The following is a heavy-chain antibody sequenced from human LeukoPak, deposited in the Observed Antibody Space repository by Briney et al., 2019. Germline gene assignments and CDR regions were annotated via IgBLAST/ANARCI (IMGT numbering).Heavy chain of an antibody. CDR2: IYPGDSDT. CDR3: ARSGSYYGSGSYFNYYGMDV. D-gene: IGHD3-10*01. V-gene: IGHV5-51*01. Sequence: GESLKISCKGSGYSFTSYWIGWVRQMPGKGLEWMGIIYPGDSDTRYSPSFQGQVTISADKFISTAYLQWSSLKASDTAMYYCARSGSYYGSGSYFNYYGMDVWGKGTTVTVSS. CDR1: GYSFTSYW. J-gene: IGHJ6*04.